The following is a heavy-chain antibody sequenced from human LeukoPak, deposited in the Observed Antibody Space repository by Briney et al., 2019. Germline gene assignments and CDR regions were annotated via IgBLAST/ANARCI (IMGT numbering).Heavy chain of an antibody. CDR1: GYTFTGYY. Sequence: GASVKVSCKASGYTFTGYYMHWVRQAPGQGLEWMGWINPNSGGTNYAQKFQGRVTMTRDTSISTAYMELSRLRSDDTAVYYCARVYSSSWYVSPTFDYWGQGTLVTVSS. V-gene: IGHV1-2*02. J-gene: IGHJ4*02. D-gene: IGHD6-13*01. CDR2: INPNSGGT. CDR3: ARVYSSSWYVSPTFDY.